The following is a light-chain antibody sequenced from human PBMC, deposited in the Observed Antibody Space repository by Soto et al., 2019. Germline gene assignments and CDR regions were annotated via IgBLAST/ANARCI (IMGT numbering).Light chain of an antibody. Sequence: QPVLTQSPSASASLGASVKLTCTLSSGHSSYAIAWHQQRPEKGPRYLMKLNSDGSHGKGDGIPDRFSGSSSGAERYLTISSLQSEDEADYYCQTWGTGIRVFGGGTKLTVL. V-gene: IGLV4-69*02. CDR1: SGHSSYA. J-gene: IGLJ3*02. CDR2: LNSDGSH. CDR3: QTWGTGIRV.